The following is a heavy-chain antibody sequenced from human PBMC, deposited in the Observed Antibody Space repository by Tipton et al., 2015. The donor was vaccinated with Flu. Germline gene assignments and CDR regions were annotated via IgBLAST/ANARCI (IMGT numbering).Heavy chain of an antibody. D-gene: IGHD1-1*01. CDR2: INPSGGST. CDR3: AGGIPDIELDIYFQP. V-gene: IGHV1-46*01. Sequence: QLVQSGAEVKKPGASVKVSCKASGYTFTSYYMHWVRQAPGQGLEWMGIINPSGGSTSYAQKFQGRVTMTRDTSTSTVYMELSSLRSEDTAVYYCAGGIPDIELDIYFQPWGQGTLVTVSS. CDR1: GYTFTSYY. J-gene: IGHJ1*01.